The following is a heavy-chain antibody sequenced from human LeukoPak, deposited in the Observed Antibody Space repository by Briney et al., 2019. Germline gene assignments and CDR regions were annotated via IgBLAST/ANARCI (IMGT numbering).Heavy chain of an antibody. CDR3: ARDYTWGGPGLELRDY. J-gene: IGHJ4*02. CDR2: ISSSSSYI. V-gene: IGHV3-21*01. D-gene: IGHD1-26*01. CDR1: GFTFSSYS. Sequence: GGSLRLSCAASGFTFSSYSMNWVRQAPGKGLEWVSSISSSSSYIYYADSVKGRFTISRDNAKNTLYLQMNSLRAEDTAVYYCARDYTWGGPGLELRDYWGQGTLVTVSS.